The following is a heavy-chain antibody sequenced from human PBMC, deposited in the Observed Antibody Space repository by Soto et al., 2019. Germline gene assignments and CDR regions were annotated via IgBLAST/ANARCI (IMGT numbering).Heavy chain of an antibody. V-gene: IGHV4-4*02. D-gene: IGHD3-22*01. CDR2: IYHSGST. J-gene: IGHJ6*02. Sequence: QVQLQESGPGLVKPSGTLSLTCAVSGGSISSSNWWSWVRQPPGKGLEWIGEIYHSGSTNYNPSLKSRFTMSVDRSKNQFSLNLSPVTAADTAVYYCARSLDSRGYYPRGYYYGMDVWGQGATVNVSS. CDR1: GGSISSSNW. CDR3: ARSLDSRGYYPRGYYYGMDV.